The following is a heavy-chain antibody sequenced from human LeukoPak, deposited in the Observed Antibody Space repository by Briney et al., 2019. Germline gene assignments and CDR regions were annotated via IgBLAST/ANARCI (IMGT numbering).Heavy chain of an antibody. CDR2: IIPIFGTA. CDR3: ARARAVDTAMVPDY. J-gene: IGHJ4*02. V-gene: IGHV1-69*06. CDR1: GGTFSSYA. D-gene: IGHD5-18*01. Sequence: AASVKVSCKASGGTFSSYAISWVRQAPGQGLEWMGGIIPIFGTANYAQKFQGRVTITADKSTSTAYMELSSLRSEDTAVYYCARARAVDTAMVPDYWGQGTLVAVSS.